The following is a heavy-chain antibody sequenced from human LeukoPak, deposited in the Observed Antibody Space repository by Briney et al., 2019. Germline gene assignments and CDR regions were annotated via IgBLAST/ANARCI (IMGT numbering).Heavy chain of an antibody. Sequence: ASVKVSCKASGYTFTSYDINWVRQATGQGLEWMGWMNPNSGNTGYAQKFPGRVTMTRNTSISTAYMELSSLRSEDTAVYYCARGQRTGSSGWYFRYYYYGMDVWGQGTTVTVSS. J-gene: IGHJ6*02. CDR3: ARGQRTGSSGWYFRYYYYGMDV. D-gene: IGHD6-19*01. CDR1: GYTFTSYD. CDR2: MNPNSGNT. V-gene: IGHV1-8*01.